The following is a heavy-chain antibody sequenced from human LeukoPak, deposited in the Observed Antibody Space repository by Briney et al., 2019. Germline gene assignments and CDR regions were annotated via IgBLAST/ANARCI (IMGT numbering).Heavy chain of an antibody. CDR1: GFTFSSYA. CDR3: AKVARRLGELSPLDY. J-gene: IGHJ4*02. V-gene: IGHV3-23*01. CDR2: ISGSGGST. Sequence: GGSLRLSCAASGFTFSSYAMSWVRQAPGKGLEGVSAISGSGGSTYYADSVKGRFTISRDNSKNTLYLQMNSLRAEDTAVYYCAKVARRLGELSPLDYWGQGTLVTVSS. D-gene: IGHD3-16*02.